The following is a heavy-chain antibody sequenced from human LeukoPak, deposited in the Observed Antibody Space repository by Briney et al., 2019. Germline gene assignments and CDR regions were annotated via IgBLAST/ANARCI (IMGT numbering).Heavy chain of an antibody. CDR2: IIPILGIA. V-gene: IGHV1-69*04. J-gene: IGHJ4*02. CDR1: GGTFSSYA. CDR3: ARDGYFDAGYYFDY. D-gene: IGHD3-9*01. Sequence: SVKVSCKASGGTFSSYAISWVRQAPGQGLEWMGRIIPILGIANYAQKFQGRVTITADKSTSTAHLELSSLRSEDTAVYYCARDGYFDAGYYFDYWGQGTLVTVSS.